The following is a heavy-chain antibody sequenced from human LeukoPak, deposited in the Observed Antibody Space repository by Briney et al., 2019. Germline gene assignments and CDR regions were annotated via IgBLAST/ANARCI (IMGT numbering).Heavy chain of an antibody. V-gene: IGHV3-49*03. CDR3: TRDNPIAVAPTGWFDP. J-gene: IGHJ5*02. D-gene: IGHD6-19*01. CDR1: GFTFGDYA. CDR2: IRSKAYGGTT. Sequence: GGSLRLSCTASGFTFGDYAMSWFRQAPGKGLEWAGFIRSKAYGGTTEYAASVKGRFTISRDDSKSIAYLQMNSLKTEDTAVYYCTRDNPIAVAPTGWFDPWGQGTLVTVSS.